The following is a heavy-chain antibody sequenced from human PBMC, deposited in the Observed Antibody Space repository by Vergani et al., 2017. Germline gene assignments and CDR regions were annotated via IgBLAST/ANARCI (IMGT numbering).Heavy chain of an antibody. CDR3: AMAVGSVHYYYMDV. CDR1: GGSISSSSYY. D-gene: IGHD1-26*01. CDR2: FDYSGST. V-gene: IGHV4-39*01. J-gene: IGHJ6*03. Sequence: QLQLQESGPGLVKPSETLSLTCTVSGGSISSSSYYWGWIRQPPGKGLEWIGSFDYSGSTNYNPSLKSRVTISVDTSKNKFSLKLSSVTAADTAVYYCAMAVGSVHYYYMDVWGKGTTVTVSS.